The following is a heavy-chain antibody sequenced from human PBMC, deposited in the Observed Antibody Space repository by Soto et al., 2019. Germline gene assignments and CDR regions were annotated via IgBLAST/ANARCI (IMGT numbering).Heavy chain of an antibody. Sequence: PSETLSLTCTVSGGSISSNSYYWDWIRQPPGKGLEWIGSIYYSGSTNYNPSLKSRVTMSVDTSKNQFSLKLSSVTAADTAVYYCAREEDIVVVEPDLGYYYYGMDVWGQGTTVTVS. CDR1: GGSISSNSYY. D-gene: IGHD2-15*01. CDR3: AREEDIVVVEPDLGYYYYGMDV. J-gene: IGHJ6*02. V-gene: IGHV4-39*07. CDR2: IYYSGST.